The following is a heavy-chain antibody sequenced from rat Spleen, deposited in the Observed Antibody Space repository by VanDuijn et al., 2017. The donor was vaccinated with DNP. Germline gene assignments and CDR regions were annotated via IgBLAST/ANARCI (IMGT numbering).Heavy chain of an antibody. J-gene: IGHJ2*01. CDR2: ISYSGST. CDR1: GYSITSNY. CDR3: ARWTRYFDY. V-gene: IGHV3-1*01. D-gene: IGHD1-7*01. Sequence: EVQLQESGSGLVKPSQSLSLTCSVTGYSITSNYWGWIRKFPGNKMEYIGHISYSGSTNYNPSLRSRISITRDTSKNHFFLHLNAVTTEDTATYYCARWTRYFDYWGQGVMVTGSS.